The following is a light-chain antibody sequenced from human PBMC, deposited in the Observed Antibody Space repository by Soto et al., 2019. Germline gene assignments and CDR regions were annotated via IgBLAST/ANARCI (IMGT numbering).Light chain of an antibody. Sequence: QSVLTQPPSVSGAPGQRVTISCTGSSSNIGAGYDVHWYQQLPGTAPKLLIHGNSNPPSGVPDRFSGSKSGTSASLDITGLQAEDEADYYCQSYDSSLSGVVFGGGTKLTVL. J-gene: IGLJ2*01. V-gene: IGLV1-40*01. CDR1: SSNIGAGYD. CDR2: GNS. CDR3: QSYDSSLSGVV.